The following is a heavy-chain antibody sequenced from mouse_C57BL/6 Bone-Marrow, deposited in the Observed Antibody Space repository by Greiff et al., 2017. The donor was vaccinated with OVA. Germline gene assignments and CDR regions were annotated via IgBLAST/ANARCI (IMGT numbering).Heavy chain of an antibody. CDR1: GYTFTSYG. V-gene: IGHV1-81*01. CDR2: IYPRSGNT. J-gene: IGHJ3*01. Sequence: QVQLQQSGAELARPGASVKLSCTASGYTFTSYGISWVKQRTGQGLEWIGEIYPRSGNTYYNEKFKGKATLTADKSSSTSYMELRGLTSEDSAVYFCALVQLAYWGQGTLVTVSA. D-gene: IGHD2-10*02. CDR3: ALVQLAY.